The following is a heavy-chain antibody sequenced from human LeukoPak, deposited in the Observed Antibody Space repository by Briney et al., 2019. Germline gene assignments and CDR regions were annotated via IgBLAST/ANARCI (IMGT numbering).Heavy chain of an antibody. V-gene: IGHV3-21*01. Sequence: GGSLRLSCAASGFTFSSYSMNWVRQAPGKGLEWVSSISSGSSYIYYADSVKGRFTISRDNAKNSLYLQMNSLRAEDTAVYYCASTPVRDYWGQGTLVTVSS. CDR1: GFTFSSYS. CDR2: ISSGSSYI. CDR3: ASTPVRDY. J-gene: IGHJ4*02. D-gene: IGHD3-10*01.